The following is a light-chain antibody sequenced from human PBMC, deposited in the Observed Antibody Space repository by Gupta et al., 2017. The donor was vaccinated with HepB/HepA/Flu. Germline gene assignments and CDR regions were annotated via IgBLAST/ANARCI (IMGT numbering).Light chain of an antibody. CDR1: SRDVGGYDY. Sequence: QSALTQPASVSGSPGQSIPISCTGTSRDVGGYDYVSWYQQHPGKAPKLMIYDVSNRPSGVSNRFSGSKSGNTASLTISGLQAEDEADYYCCSYTSSSTLVFGGGTKLTVL. V-gene: IGLV2-14*03. CDR2: DVS. CDR3: CSYTSSSTLV. J-gene: IGLJ3*02.